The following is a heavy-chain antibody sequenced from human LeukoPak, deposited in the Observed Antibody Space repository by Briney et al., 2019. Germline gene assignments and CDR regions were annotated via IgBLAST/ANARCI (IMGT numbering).Heavy chain of an antibody. Sequence: GGSLRLSCAASGFTFSSYWMHWVRQAPGKGLVWVSRINSDGSTTSYADSVKGRFTISRDNAKNTLYLQMNSLRAEDTAVYYCARVVGLTGYSSSWYSGYYYYMDVWGKGTTVTGSS. CDR3: ARVVGLTGYSSSWYSGYYYYMDV. D-gene: IGHD6-13*01. CDR1: GFTFSSYW. J-gene: IGHJ6*03. CDR2: INSDGSTT. V-gene: IGHV3-74*01.